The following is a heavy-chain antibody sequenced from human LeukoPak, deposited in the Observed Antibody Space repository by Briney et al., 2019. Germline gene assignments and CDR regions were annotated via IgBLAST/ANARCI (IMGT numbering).Heavy chain of an antibody. Sequence: GGSLRLSCAASGFTFSSYWMHWVRQAPGKGLEWVGRIKSKTDGGTTDYAAPVKGRFTISRDDSKNTLYLQMNSLKTEDTAVYYCTTVRQQLGRSTDYWGQGTLVTVSS. J-gene: IGHJ4*02. V-gene: IGHV3-15*01. D-gene: IGHD6-13*01. CDR2: IKSKTDGGTT. CDR3: TTVRQQLGRSTDY. CDR1: GFTFSSYW.